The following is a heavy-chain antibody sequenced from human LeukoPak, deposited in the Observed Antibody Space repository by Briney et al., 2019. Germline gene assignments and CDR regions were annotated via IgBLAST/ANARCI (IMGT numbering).Heavy chain of an antibody. Sequence: PGGSLRLSCAASGFTFSSYGMHWVRQAPGKGLEWVAVIWYDGSNKYYADSVKGRFTVSRDNSKNTLYLQMGSLRAEDMAVYYCARDSSSRPFDYWGQGTLVTVSS. CDR1: GFTFSSYG. V-gene: IGHV3-33*01. CDR2: IWYDGSNK. J-gene: IGHJ4*02. CDR3: ARDSSSRPFDY. D-gene: IGHD6-19*01.